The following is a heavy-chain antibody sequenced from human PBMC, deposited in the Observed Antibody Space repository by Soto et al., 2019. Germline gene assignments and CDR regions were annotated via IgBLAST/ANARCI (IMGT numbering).Heavy chain of an antibody. D-gene: IGHD2-15*01. CDR1: GFTFSSYG. CDR2: IWYDGSNK. J-gene: IGHJ6*02. CDR3: ARDRGYCSGGSCYSLYYYGMDV. Sequence: GGSLRLSCAASGFTFSSYGMHWVRQAPGKGLEWVAVIWYDGSNKYYADSVKGRFTISGDNSKNTLYLQMNSLRAKDTAVYYCARDRGYCSGGSCYSLYYYGMDVWGQGTTVTVSS. V-gene: IGHV3-33*01.